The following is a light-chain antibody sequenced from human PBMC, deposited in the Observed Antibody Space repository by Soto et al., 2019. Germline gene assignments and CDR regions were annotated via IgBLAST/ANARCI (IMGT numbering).Light chain of an antibody. CDR3: QQYNSGPIA. J-gene: IGKJ5*01. Sequence: EVLMTQAPDTLHVSPGERVTLSCRASQSGSDNLAWYQQNPGQVPRLLVYRHSTRTLGIPARFSCSESGTEFTLTISSLQSEDWAVYYCQQYNSGPIAVGQGTRLEIK. CDR1: QSGSDN. CDR2: RHS. V-gene: IGKV3-15*01.